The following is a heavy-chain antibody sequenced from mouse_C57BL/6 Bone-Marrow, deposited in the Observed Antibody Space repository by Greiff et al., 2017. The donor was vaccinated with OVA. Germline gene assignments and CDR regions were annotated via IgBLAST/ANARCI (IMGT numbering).Heavy chain of an antibody. CDR3: ASLWLRRNYYAMDY. CDR2: INSDGGST. D-gene: IGHD2-2*01. J-gene: IGHJ4*01. V-gene: IGHV5-2*01. Sequence: EVQGVESGGGLVQPGESLKLSCESNEYEFPSHDMSWVRKTPEKRLELVAAINSDGGSTYYPATMERRFIISRDNTKKTLYLQMSSLRSEDTALYYCASLWLRRNYYAMDYWGQGTSVTVSA. CDR1: EYEFPSHD.